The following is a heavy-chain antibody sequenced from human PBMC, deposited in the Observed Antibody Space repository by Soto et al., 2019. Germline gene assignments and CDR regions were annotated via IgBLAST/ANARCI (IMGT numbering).Heavy chain of an antibody. CDR3: ARGGVWFGELLAY. J-gene: IGHJ4*02. CDR1: GGSFSGYY. CDR2: INHIGST. D-gene: IGHD3-10*01. Sequence: QVQLQQWGAGLLKPSETLSLTCAVYGGSFSGYYWSWIRQPPGKGLEWIGEINHIGSTHYNPSLKSRVTISVDTSKNQFSLKLSSVTAADTAVYYCARGGVWFGELLAYWGQGTLVTVSS. V-gene: IGHV4-34*01.